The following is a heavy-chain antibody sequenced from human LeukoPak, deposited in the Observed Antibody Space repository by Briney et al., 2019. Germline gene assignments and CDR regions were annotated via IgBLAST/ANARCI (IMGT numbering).Heavy chain of an antibody. CDR2: ISYDGSNK. D-gene: IGHD6-13*01. Sequence: GRSLRLSCAASGFTFSSYAMHWVRQAPGKGLEWVAVISYDGSNKYYADSVKGRFTISRDNSKNTLYLQMNSLRAEDTAVYYCARDRRGTVYSSCSHPRYYGMDVWGKGTTVTVPS. CDR3: ARDRRGTVYSSCSHPRYYGMDV. CDR1: GFTFSSYA. J-gene: IGHJ6*04. V-gene: IGHV3-30*04.